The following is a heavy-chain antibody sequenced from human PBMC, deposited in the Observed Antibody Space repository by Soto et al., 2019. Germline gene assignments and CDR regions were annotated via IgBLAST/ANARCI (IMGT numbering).Heavy chain of an antibody. CDR3: ARDLGAFDY. D-gene: IGHD4-17*01. Sequence: QVQLQQSGPGLVKPSQTLSLTCVISGDSVSSNTAAWTWIRQSPSRGLEWLGRTYYGSKWHSDYAVSVKSRITINPDTYKIRFSLQLNSVTPEDTAVYYCARDLGAFDYWGQGTLVTVSS. CDR2: TYYGSKWHS. CDR1: GDSVSSNTAA. J-gene: IGHJ4*02. V-gene: IGHV6-1*01.